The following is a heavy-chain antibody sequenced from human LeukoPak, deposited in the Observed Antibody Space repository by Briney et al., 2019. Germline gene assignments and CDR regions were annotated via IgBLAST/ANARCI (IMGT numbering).Heavy chain of an antibody. CDR3: ARDSRMVYV. J-gene: IGHJ4*02. CDR2: ISSSSSYI. D-gene: IGHD2-8*01. Sequence: GSLRLSYAASGFTFSSYSMKWVRPAPGKGLEWVSSISSSSSYIYYADSVKGRFTISRDNAKNSLYLQVNSLRAEDTAVYYCARDSRMVYVWGQGTLVTVSS. V-gene: IGHV3-21*01. CDR1: GFTFSSYS.